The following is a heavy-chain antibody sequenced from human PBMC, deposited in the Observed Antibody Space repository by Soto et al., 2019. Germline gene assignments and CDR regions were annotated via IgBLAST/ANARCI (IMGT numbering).Heavy chain of an antibody. CDR2: MNPNSGNT. J-gene: IGHJ4*02. V-gene: IGHV1-8*01. CDR3: ARGPFSRYFDWLSATHPVDY. CDR1: GYTFTSYD. D-gene: IGHD3-9*01. Sequence: ASVKVSCKASGYTFTSYDINWVRQATGQGLEWMGWMNPNSGNTGYAQKFQGRVTMTRNTSISTAYMELSSLRSEDTAVYYCARGPFSRYFDWLSATHPVDYWGQVTLVTVSS.